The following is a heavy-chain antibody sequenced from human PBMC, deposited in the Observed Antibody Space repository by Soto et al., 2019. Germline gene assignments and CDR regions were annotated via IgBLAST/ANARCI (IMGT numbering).Heavy chain of an antibody. V-gene: IGHV1-8*01. J-gene: IGHJ4*02. CDR3: ARGVSAGVDH. Sequence: ASVKVSCKASGYSFTSLDINWVRRTAGQGLEWMGWMEPSTGRTGYAQKFQGRVTMTRDTSINTAYMELTTLTSDDTVFYYCARGVSAGVDHWGQGTLVTVSS. D-gene: IGHD1-26*01. CDR1: GYSFTSLD. CDR2: MEPSTGRT.